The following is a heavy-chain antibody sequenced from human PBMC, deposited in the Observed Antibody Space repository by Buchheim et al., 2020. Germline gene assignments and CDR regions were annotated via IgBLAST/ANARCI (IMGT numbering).Heavy chain of an antibody. CDR3: TTYYYDSSGYPTADY. CDR1: GFTVTNAW. D-gene: IGHD3-22*01. J-gene: IGHJ4*02. CDR2: IKSKTDGGTT. V-gene: IGHV3-15*01. Sequence: EVQLVESGGDLVKPGGSLRLSCAASGFTVTNAWMSWVRQAPGKGLEWVGRIKSKTDGGTTDYAAPVKGRFTISRDDSKNTLYLQMNSLKTEDTAVYYCTTYYYDSSGYPTADYWGQGTL.